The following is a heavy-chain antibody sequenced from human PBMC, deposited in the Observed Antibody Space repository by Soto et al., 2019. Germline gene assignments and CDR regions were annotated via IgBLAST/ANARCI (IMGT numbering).Heavy chain of an antibody. D-gene: IGHD6-6*01. Sequence: PSETLSLTCTVSGGSISSYYWSWIRQPPGKGLEWIGYIYYSGSTNYDPSLKSRVTISVDTSKNQFSLKLSSVTAADTAVYYCARQLLAARTKLYYFDYWGQGTLVTVSS. J-gene: IGHJ4*02. V-gene: IGHV4-59*01. CDR2: IYYSGST. CDR1: GGSISSYY. CDR3: ARQLLAARTKLYYFDY.